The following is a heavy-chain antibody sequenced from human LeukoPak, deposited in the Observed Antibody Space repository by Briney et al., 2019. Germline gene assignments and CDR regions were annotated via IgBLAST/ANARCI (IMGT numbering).Heavy chain of an antibody. CDR2: ISGSSSDI. J-gene: IGHJ4*02. Sequence: KAGGSLRLSCAASGFTFSSYAMSWVRQAPGKGLEWVSSISGSSSDIYYADSVKGRFTISRDNSKNSLYLQMKSLRAEDTALYYCARRGYHDYSGFDYWGQGTLVTVSS. CDR1: GFTFSSYA. V-gene: IGHV3-21*01. CDR3: ARRGYHDYSGFDY. D-gene: IGHD1-26*01.